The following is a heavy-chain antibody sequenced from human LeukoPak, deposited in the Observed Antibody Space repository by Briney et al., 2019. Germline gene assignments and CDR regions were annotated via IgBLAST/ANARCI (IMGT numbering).Heavy chain of an antibody. D-gene: IGHD6-6*01. CDR2: IYYSGST. J-gene: IGHJ4*02. CDR3: ARDSGDSSSSGGVYFDY. Sequence: SETLSLTCTVSGGSISSSSYYWGWIRQPPGKGLEWIGSIYYSGSTYYNPSLKSRVTISVDTSKNQFSLKLSSVTAADTAVYYCARDSGDSSSSGGVYFDYWGQGTLVTVSS. CDR1: GGSISSSSYY. V-gene: IGHV4-39*07.